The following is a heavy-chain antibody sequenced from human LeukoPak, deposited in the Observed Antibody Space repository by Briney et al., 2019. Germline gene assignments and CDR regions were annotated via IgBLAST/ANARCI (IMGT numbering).Heavy chain of an antibody. J-gene: IGHJ4*02. CDR3: AKDIRWYYYDSSGYFDY. Sequence: PSEALSLTCAVSGYSISSGYYWGWIRQPPGKGLEWVSAISGSGGSTYYADSVKGRFTISRDNSKNTLYLQMNSLRAEDTAVYYCAKDIRWYYYDSSGYFDYWGQGTLVTVSS. D-gene: IGHD3-22*01. V-gene: IGHV3-23*01. CDR1: GYSISSGYY. CDR2: ISGSGGST.